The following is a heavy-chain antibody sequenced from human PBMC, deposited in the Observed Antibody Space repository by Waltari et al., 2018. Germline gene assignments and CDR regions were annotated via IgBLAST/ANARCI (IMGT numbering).Heavy chain of an antibody. J-gene: IGHJ4*02. CDR2: ISGSCTGT. V-gene: IGHV3-23*01. CDR1: GFTFSSYA. CDR3: AKMGAKSVWYFDY. Sequence: EVQLLESGGGLVQPGGSLRLSCAASGFTFSSYAMSWVRQAPGKGLEWFSTISGSCTGTYYADSVKGRFTISRDNSKSTLYLQMNSLRAEDTAVFYCAKMGAKSVWYFDYWGQGTLVTVSS. D-gene: IGHD3-3*02.